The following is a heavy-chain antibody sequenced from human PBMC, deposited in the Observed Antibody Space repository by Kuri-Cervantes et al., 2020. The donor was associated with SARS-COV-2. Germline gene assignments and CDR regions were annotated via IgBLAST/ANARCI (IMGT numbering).Heavy chain of an antibody. CDR3: ARGSVVPAANDY. J-gene: IGHJ4*02. V-gene: IGHV4-61*01. Sequence: SETLSLTCTVSGGSVSSGTYYWSWIRQPPGKGLEYIGYIYYTGSTNYNPSLESRVTMSADTSKNQFSLKLSSVTAADTAVYYCARGSVVPAANDYWGQGTLVTVSS. CDR1: GGSVSSGTYY. D-gene: IGHD2-2*01. CDR2: IYYTGST.